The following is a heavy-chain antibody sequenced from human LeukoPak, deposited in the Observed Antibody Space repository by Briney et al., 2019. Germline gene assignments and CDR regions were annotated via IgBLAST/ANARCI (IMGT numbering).Heavy chain of an antibody. D-gene: IGHD3-3*01. V-gene: IGHV3-30*04. J-gene: IGHJ4*02. Sequence: PGRSLRLSCAASGFTFSSYGMHWVRQAPGKGMEWVAVISYDGSNKYYAESVKGRFTISRDNSKKTLYLQMNRLRAEDTAVYYCARDERSVYLYYFYYCGQGTLVTVSS. CDR3: ARDERSVYLYYFYY. CDR2: ISYDGSNK. CDR1: GFTFSSYG.